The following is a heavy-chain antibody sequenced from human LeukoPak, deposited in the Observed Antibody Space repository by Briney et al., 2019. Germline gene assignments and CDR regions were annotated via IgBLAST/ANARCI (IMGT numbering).Heavy chain of an antibody. CDR2: IKQDGSER. J-gene: IGHJ4*02. CDR1: GFTFSRYW. CDR3: ATKGLEPLPYYFDY. D-gene: IGHD1-1*01. Sequence: GGSLRLSCAASGFTFSRYWMSWVRQAPGKGLEWVANIKQDGSERYHVDSVRGRFTISRDNAKNSLFLQMNSLRAEDTAVYYCATKGLEPLPYYFDYWGQGTLVTVSS. V-gene: IGHV3-7*01.